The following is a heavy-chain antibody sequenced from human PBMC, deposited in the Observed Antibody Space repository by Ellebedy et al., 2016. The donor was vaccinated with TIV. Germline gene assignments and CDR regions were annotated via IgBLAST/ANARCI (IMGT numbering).Heavy chain of an antibody. Sequence: GGSLRLSCAASGFTFSSYAMTWVRQAPGKGLEWVSAISANGRNTHYADSLKDRFTVSRDNSKNTLYLQVDSLRAEDTAVYYCAKVGGYNYGPIDYWGQGTLVTVSS. CDR3: AKVGGYNYGPIDY. CDR2: ISANGRNT. V-gene: IGHV3-23*01. J-gene: IGHJ4*02. CDR1: GFTFSSYA. D-gene: IGHD5-18*01.